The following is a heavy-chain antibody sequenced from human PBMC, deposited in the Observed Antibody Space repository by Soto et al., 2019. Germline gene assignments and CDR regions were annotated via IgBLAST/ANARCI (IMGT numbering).Heavy chain of an antibody. D-gene: IGHD3-3*01. CDR3: AKATLRVVHPLVFDY. CDR1: GFNFYNYA. CDR2: ISGDGTRT. J-gene: IGHJ4*02. V-gene: IGHV3-23*01. Sequence: GGSLRLSCAASGFNFYNYAMTWVRQAPGKGLEWVSGISGDGTRTYYGDSVKGRFTISRDNSKNTVFLQMNSLRAEDTALYYCAKATLRVVHPLVFDYWGQGSLVTVSS.